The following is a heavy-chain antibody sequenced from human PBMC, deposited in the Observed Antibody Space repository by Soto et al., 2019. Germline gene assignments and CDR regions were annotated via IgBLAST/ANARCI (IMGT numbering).Heavy chain of an antibody. V-gene: IGHV4-59*01. D-gene: IGHD2-21*02. Sequence: PSEILSLTCTVSGGSISGYYWSWIRQPPGKGLEWIGYMYNTGSTVYNPSFKSRVTISVDTSKNQFSLKLNSVTAADTAVYYCARHLWGYCGTDCYPLDVWGQGTTVTVSS. CDR1: GGSISGYY. CDR3: ARHLWGYCGTDCYPLDV. J-gene: IGHJ6*02. CDR2: MYNTGST.